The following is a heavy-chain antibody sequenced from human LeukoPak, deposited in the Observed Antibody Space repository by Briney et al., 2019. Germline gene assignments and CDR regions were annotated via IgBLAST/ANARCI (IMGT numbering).Heavy chain of an antibody. D-gene: IGHD2-2*01. V-gene: IGHV3-30*02. J-gene: IGHJ6*03. CDR3: AKDSGDILVVPAARGYYYMDV. CDR1: GFTFSSYG. CDR2: IRYDGSNK. Sequence: PWGALRLSCAASGFTFSSYGMHWVRQAPGKGLEWVAFIRYDGSNKYYADSVKGRFTISRDNSKNTLYLQMNSLRAEDTAVYYCAKDSGDILVVPAARGYYYMDVWGKGTTVTVSS.